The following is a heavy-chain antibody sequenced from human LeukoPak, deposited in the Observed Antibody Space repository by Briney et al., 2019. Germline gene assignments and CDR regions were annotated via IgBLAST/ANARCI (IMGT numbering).Heavy chain of an antibody. CDR1: GFTFTSSA. V-gene: IGHV1-58*01. CDR2: IVVGSGNT. CDR3: AAERSQYYFDY. Sequence: GASVKVSCKASGFTFTSSAVRWVRQARGQRLEWIGWIVVGSGNTNYAQKFQERVTITRDMSTSTAYMELSSLRSEDTAVYYCAAERSQYYFDYWGQGTLVTVSS. J-gene: IGHJ4*02.